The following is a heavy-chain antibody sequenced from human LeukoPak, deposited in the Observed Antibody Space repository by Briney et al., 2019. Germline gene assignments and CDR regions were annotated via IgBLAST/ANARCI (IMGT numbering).Heavy chain of an antibody. Sequence: PGGFLRLSCAASGFTFSNAWMSWVRQAPGKGLEWVGRIKSKTDGGTTDYAAPVKGRFTISRDDSKNTLYLQMNSLKTEDTAVYYCTTAYYYDSSGYYYSPDYWGQGTLVTVSS. V-gene: IGHV3-15*01. CDR2: IKSKTDGGTT. J-gene: IGHJ4*02. CDR1: GFTFSNAW. CDR3: TTAYYYDSSGYYYSPDY. D-gene: IGHD3-22*01.